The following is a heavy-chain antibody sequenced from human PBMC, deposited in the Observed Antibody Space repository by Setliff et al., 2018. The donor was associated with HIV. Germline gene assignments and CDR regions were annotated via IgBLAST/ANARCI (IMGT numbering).Heavy chain of an antibody. CDR2: ISAHNGNT. J-gene: IGHJ5*02. CDR1: GYTFTSYG. Sequence: ASVKVSCKASGYTFTSYGISWVRQAPGQGLEWMGWISAHNGNTKYAQKLQGRVTMTTGTSTSTAYMELRSLRSDDTAVYYCARDPRHYYDTTGYSPYNWFDPWGQGTLVTVSS. CDR3: ARDPRHYYDTTGYSPYNWFDP. D-gene: IGHD3-22*01. V-gene: IGHV1-18*01.